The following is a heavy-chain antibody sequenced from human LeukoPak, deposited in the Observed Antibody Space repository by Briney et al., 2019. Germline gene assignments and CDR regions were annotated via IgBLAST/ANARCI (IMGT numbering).Heavy chain of an antibody. CDR1: GFTFSGYS. J-gene: IGHJ4*02. CDR3: ARGGDCGTTSCYYFDF. D-gene: IGHD2-2*01. Sequence: KPGGSLRLSCAASGFTFSGYSMNWVRQAPGKGLEWVSSVSTTGYYIYYADSVKGRFSISRDNAKISLYLQMNSLRAEDTAVYYCARGGDCGTTSCYYFDFWGQGTRVTVSS. CDR2: VSTTGYYI. V-gene: IGHV3-21*01.